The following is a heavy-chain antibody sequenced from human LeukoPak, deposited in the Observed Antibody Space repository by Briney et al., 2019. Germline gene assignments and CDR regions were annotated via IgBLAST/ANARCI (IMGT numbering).Heavy chain of an antibody. Sequence: ASVKVSCKASGYTFTGYFIHWVRQAPGQGLEWMGVINPSGGSTSYAQKFQGRVTMTRDTSTSTVYMELRSLRSEDTAVYYCARGPAWFGESYFDYWGQGTLVTVSS. CDR2: INPSGGST. J-gene: IGHJ4*02. CDR3: ARGPAWFGESYFDY. D-gene: IGHD3-10*01. V-gene: IGHV1-46*01. CDR1: GYTFTGYF.